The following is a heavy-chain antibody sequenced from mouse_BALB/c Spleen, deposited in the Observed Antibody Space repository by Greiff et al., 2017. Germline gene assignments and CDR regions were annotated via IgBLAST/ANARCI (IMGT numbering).Heavy chain of an antibody. V-gene: IGHV5-6-3*01. CDR2: INSNGGST. CDR1: GFTFSSYG. CDR3: ARDRNRGFAY. J-gene: IGHJ3*01. Sequence: EVKLMESGGGLVQPGGSLKLSCAASGFTFSSYGMSWVRQTPDKRLELVATINSNGGSTYYPDSVKGRFTISRDNAKNTLYLQMSSLKSEDTAMYYCARDRNRGFAYWGQGTLVTVSA.